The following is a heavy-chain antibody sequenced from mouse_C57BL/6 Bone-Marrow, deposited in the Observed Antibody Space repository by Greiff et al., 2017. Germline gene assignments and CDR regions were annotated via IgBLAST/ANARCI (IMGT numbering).Heavy chain of an antibody. CDR1: GFTFSDYG. V-gene: IGHV5-17*01. J-gene: IGHJ4*01. CDR2: ISSGSSTI. D-gene: IGHD1-1*01. Sequence: EVQVVESGGGLVKPGGSLKLSCAASGFTFSDYGMHWVRQAPEQGLEWVAYISSGSSTIYYADTVKGRFTFSRDNAKKPLCLQMTGLRSEDTAMYYCARGGTVVATGAMDYWGQGTSVTVSS. CDR3: ARGGTVVATGAMDY.